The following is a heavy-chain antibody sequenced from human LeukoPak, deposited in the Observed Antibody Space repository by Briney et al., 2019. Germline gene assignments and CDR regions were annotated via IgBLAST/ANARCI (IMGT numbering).Heavy chain of an antibody. CDR2: INHSGST. V-gene: IGHV4-34*01. CDR1: GGSFSGYY. D-gene: IGHD2-15*01. CDR3: ARNSCPSGSCYDNRGYFDY. J-gene: IGHJ4*02. Sequence: SETLSLTCAVYGGSFSGYYWSWIRQPPGKGLEWIGEINHSGSTNYNPSLKSRITISVDTSKNQFSLKLSSVTAADTAVYYCARNSCPSGSCYDNRGYFDYWGQGTLVTVSS.